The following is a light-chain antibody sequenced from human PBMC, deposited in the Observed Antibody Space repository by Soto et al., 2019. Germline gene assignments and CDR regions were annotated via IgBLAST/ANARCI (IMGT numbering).Light chain of an antibody. CDR3: CSYAGSYTLYV. Sequence: QSALTQPRSVSGCPGQSVTISCTGTSSDVGGYNYVSWYQQHPGTAPKLMIYDVSMRPSGVPDRFSGSKSGNTASLTISGLQAEDEADYYCCSYAGSYTLYVFGTGTKVTVL. CDR1: SSDVGGYNY. CDR2: DVS. J-gene: IGLJ1*01. V-gene: IGLV2-11*01.